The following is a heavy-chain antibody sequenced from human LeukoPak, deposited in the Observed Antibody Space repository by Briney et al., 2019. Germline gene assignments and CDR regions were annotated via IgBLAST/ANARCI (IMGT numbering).Heavy chain of an antibody. CDR1: GGTSNNSA. J-gene: IGHJ4*01. D-gene: IGHD6-13*01. V-gene: IGHV1-69*05. Sequence: ASVKVSCKTSGGTSNNSAISWVRQAPGQGLEWMGRIIPIFGTANYAQKFQGRVTITTDESTSTAYMELSSLRSEDTAVYYCANGAAAGTGFDDWGRRTLVTVSS. CDR2: IIPIFGTA. CDR3: ANGAAAGTGFDD.